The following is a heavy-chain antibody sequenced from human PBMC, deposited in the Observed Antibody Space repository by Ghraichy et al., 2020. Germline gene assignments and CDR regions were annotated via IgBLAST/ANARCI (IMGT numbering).Heavy chain of an antibody. Sequence: SETLSLTCAVFGGSFSDYFWSWIRQPPGKGLEWIGEINHSGSTKYNPSLKSRVTISVDTSKNQFSLKLNSVIAADTAVYYCARYSSNSYDDAFDSWVRGTLVTGSS. CDR1: GGSFSDYF. CDR2: INHSGST. CDR3: ARYSSNSYDDAFDS. D-gene: IGHD6-13*01. J-gene: IGHJ3*01. V-gene: IGHV4-34*01.